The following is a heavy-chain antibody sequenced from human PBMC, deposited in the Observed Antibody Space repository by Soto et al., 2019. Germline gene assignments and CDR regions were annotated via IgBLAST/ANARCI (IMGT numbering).Heavy chain of an antibody. CDR2: FYYSGST. Sequence: PSETLSLTCTVSGGSISGYYWSWIRQPPGKGLEWIGYFYYSGSTDSNPSLKSRVTISVDTSKNQFSLKLSSVTAADTAVYYCARVPDRWGQGTLVTVSS. CDR3: ARVPDR. D-gene: IGHD2-2*01. CDR1: GGSISGYY. V-gene: IGHV4-59*12. J-gene: IGHJ5*02.